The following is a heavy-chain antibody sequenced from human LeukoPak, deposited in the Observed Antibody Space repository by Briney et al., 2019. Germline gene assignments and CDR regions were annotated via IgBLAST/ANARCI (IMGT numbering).Heavy chain of an antibody. V-gene: IGHV3-13*01. CDR3: AKEAREYSSSWYGS. D-gene: IGHD6-13*01. J-gene: IGHJ4*02. CDR1: GFTFSSYD. Sequence: GGSLRLSCAASGFTFSSYDMHWLRQATGKGLERVSAIGTAGDTYYPGSVKGRFTISRENAKNSLYLQMNSLRAEDTAVYYCAKEAREYSSSWYGSRGQGTLVTVSS. CDR2: IGTAGDT.